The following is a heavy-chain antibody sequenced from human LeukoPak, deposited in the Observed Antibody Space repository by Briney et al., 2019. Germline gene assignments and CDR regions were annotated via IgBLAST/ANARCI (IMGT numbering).Heavy chain of an antibody. CDR1: GYTFTGYY. CDR2: INPNSGGT. Sequence: EASVKVSCKASGYTFTGYYMHWVRQAPGQGLEWMGWINPNSGGTNYAQKFQGRVTMTRDTSISTAYMELSRLRPDDTAVYYCARDRITIFGVVIIGSYWFDPWGQGTLVTVSS. J-gene: IGHJ5*02. CDR3: ARDRITIFGVVIIGSYWFDP. D-gene: IGHD3-3*01. V-gene: IGHV1-2*02.